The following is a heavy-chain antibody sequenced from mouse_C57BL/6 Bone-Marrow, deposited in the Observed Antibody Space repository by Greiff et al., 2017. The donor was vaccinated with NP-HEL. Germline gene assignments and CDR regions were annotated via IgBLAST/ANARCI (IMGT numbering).Heavy chain of an antibody. CDR2: IFPGSGST. CDR1: GYTFTDYY. Sequence: QVQLKESGPELVKPGASVKISCKASGYTFTDYYINWVKQRPGQGLEWIGWIFPGSGSTYYNEKFKGKATLTVDKSSSTAYMLLSSLTSEDSAVYFCARGGITTVVANWYYDVWGTGTTVTVSS. V-gene: IGHV1-75*01. D-gene: IGHD1-1*01. J-gene: IGHJ1*03. CDR3: ARGGITTVVANWYYDV.